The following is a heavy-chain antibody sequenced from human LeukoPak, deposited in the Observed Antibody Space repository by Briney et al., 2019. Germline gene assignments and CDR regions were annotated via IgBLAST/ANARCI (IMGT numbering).Heavy chain of an antibody. Sequence: GGSLRLSCAASGFTVSSNYMSWVRQAPGKGLEWVSVIYSGGSTYYADSVKGRFTISRDNSKNTLFLQMNSLRAEDTAVYYCARAALETYYDFWSGYYNWFDPWGQGTLVTVSS. V-gene: IGHV3-66*02. D-gene: IGHD3-3*01. J-gene: IGHJ5*02. CDR2: IYSGGST. CDR1: GFTVSSNY. CDR3: ARAALETYYDFWSGYYNWFDP.